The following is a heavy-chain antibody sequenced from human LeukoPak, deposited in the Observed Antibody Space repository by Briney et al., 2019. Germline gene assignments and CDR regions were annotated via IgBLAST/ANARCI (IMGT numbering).Heavy chain of an antibody. D-gene: IGHD1-1*01. CDR3: ARGNWNYYYYYMDV. CDR2: ISSSSSYI. CDR1: GFTFSSYE. J-gene: IGHJ6*03. V-gene: IGHV3-21*01. Sequence: GGSLRLSCAASGFTFSSYEMNWVRQAPGKGLEWVSSISSSSSYIYYADSVKGRFTISRDNAKNSLYLQMNSLRAEDTAVYYCARGNWNYYYYYMDVWGKGTTVTVSS.